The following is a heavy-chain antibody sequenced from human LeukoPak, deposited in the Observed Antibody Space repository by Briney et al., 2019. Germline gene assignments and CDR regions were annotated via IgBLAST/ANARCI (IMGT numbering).Heavy chain of an antibody. J-gene: IGHJ4*02. D-gene: IGHD2-2*02. V-gene: IGHV1-2*02. CDR1: GYTFTGYY. CDR2: INPNSGGT. Sequence: ASVKVSCKASGYTFTGYYVHWVRQAPGQGLEWMGWINPNSGGTNYAQKFQGRVTMTRDTSISTAYMELSRLRSDDTAVYYCARGIVVVPAAILKSHDYWGQGTLVTVSS. CDR3: ARGIVVVPAAILKSHDY.